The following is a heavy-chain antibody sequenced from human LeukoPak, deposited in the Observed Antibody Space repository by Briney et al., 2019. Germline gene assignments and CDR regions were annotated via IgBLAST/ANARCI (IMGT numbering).Heavy chain of an antibody. V-gene: IGHV3-30*18. CDR3: AKDSGDYGTPGDY. D-gene: IGHD4-17*01. CDR2: ISYDGSNK. J-gene: IGHJ4*02. Sequence: PGRSLRLSCAASGFTFSSYGMHWVRQAPGKGLEWVAVISYDGSNKYYADSVKGRFTISRDNSKNTLHLQMNSLRAEDTAVYYCAKDSGDYGTPGDYWGQGTLVTVSS. CDR1: GFTFSSYG.